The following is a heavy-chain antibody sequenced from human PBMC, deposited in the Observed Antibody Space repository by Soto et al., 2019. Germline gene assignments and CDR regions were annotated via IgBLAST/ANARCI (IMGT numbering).Heavy chain of an antibody. CDR2: ISGNGVGT. Sequence: EVQLAESGGGLAQPGGSLRLSCAASGFTLSGYAMDWVRQAPGKGLEYVSGISGNGVGTYYANSVRGRFTISRDNSKNTVYLQMGSLRPEDMAVYYCARRARPDFYYMDVWGKGTTVTVSS. D-gene: IGHD6-6*01. V-gene: IGHV3-64*01. CDR3: ARRARPDFYYMDV. J-gene: IGHJ6*03. CDR1: GFTLSGYA.